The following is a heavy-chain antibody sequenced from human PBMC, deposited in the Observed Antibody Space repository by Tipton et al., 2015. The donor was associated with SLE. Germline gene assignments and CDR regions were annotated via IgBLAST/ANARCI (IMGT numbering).Heavy chain of an antibody. J-gene: IGHJ5*02. V-gene: IGHV4-34*01. CDR3: ARVTELLWFGEARGWFDP. D-gene: IGHD3-10*01. Sequence: LRLSCAVYGGSFSGYYWSWIRQPPGKGLEWIGEINHGGSTNYNPSLKSRVTISVDTSKNQFSLKLSSVTAADTAVYYCARVTELLWFGEARGWFDPWAREPWSPSPQ. CDR1: GGSFSGYY. CDR2: INHGGST.